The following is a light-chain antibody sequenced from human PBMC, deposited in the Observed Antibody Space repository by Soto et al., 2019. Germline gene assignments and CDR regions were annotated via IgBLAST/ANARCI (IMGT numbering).Light chain of an antibody. CDR3: KSYAGNNTYV. V-gene: IGLV2-8*01. Sequence: QSVLTQPPSASGSPGQSVTISCTGTKNDIGVYDFVSWYQHHPGKAPRLIIYEVVQRPSGVPDRFSGSKSGNTASLTVSGLQAADEADYFCKSYAGNNTYVFGSGTKLTVL. J-gene: IGLJ1*01. CDR1: KNDIGVYDF. CDR2: EVV.